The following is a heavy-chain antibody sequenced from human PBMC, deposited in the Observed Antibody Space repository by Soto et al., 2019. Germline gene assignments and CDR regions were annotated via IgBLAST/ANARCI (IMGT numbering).Heavy chain of an antibody. CDR1: GFTFSSYA. D-gene: IGHD3-16*01. CDR3: ARDGGAY. V-gene: IGHV3-30-3*01. CDR2: MSYDGSNK. Sequence: QVQLVESGGGVVQPGRSLRLSCAASGFTFSSYAMHWVRRAPGKGLEWMAVMSYDGSNKYYADSVKGRFTISRDKSKNTLYLKMNSLRPEDTALYYCARDGGAYWGQGTLVIVSS. J-gene: IGHJ4*02.